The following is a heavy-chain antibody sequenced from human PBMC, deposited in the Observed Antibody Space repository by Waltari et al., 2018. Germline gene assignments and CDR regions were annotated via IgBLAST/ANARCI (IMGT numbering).Heavy chain of an antibody. CDR3: ARVEGLLRFLDIAGAFDI. CDR2: IIPIFGTA. D-gene: IGHD3-3*01. CDR1: GGTFSSYA. V-gene: IGHV1-69*13. Sequence: QVQLVQSGAEVKKPGSSVKVSCKASGGTFSSYAISWVRQAPGQGLEWMGGIIPIFGTANYVQKFQGRVTITADESTSTAYMELSSLRSEDTAVYYCARVEGLLRFLDIAGAFDIWGQGTMVTVSS. J-gene: IGHJ3*02.